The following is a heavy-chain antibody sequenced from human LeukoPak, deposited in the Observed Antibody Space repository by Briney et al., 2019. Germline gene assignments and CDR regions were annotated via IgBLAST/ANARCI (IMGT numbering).Heavy chain of an antibody. V-gene: IGHV3-23*01. Sequence: PGGSLRLSCAASGFTFSSYAMSWLRQAPGKGLEWVSAISGSGGSTYYADSVKGRFTISRDNSKNTLYLQMNRLRAEDTAVYYCARDKDCRSTSCYLPIDYWGQGTLVTVSS. J-gene: IGHJ4*02. CDR3: ARDKDCRSTSCYLPIDY. CDR2: ISGSGGST. CDR1: GFTFSSYA. D-gene: IGHD2-2*01.